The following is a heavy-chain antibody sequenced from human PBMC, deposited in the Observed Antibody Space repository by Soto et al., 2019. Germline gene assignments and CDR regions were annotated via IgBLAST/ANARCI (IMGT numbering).Heavy chain of an antibody. V-gene: IGHV3-23*01. CDR2: ISSSGDST. CDR1: GFPFGSYA. Sequence: PGGSLRLSCVASGFPFGSYAMIWVRQAPGKGLGWVSTISSSGDSTYYADSVKGRFTVSRDNSMNTLCMQMNSLRAEDTAVYYCAKSDTALSYGFDPWGQGTLVTVSS. CDR3: AKSDTALSYGFDP. D-gene: IGHD5-18*01. J-gene: IGHJ5*02.